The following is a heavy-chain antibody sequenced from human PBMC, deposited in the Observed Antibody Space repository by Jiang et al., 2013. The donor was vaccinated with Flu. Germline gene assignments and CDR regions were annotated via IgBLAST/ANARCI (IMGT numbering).Heavy chain of an antibody. J-gene: IGHJ6*02. CDR2: IYYSGST. D-gene: IGHD3-10*01. CDR3: AGDPSPGGSGSYYKGTWGMDV. V-gene: IGHV4-39*07. CDR1: GGSISSSSYY. Sequence: GLVKPSETLSLTCTVSGGSISSSSYYWGWIRQPPGKGLEWIGSIYYSGSTYYNPSLKSRVTISVDTSKNQFSLKLSSVTAADTAVYYCAGDPSPGGSGSYYKGTWGMDVWGQGTTVTVSS.